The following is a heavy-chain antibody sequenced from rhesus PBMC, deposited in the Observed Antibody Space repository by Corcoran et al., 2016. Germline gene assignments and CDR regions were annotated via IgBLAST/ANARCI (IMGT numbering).Heavy chain of an antibody. D-gene: IGHD5-30*01. J-gene: IGHJ4*01. Sequence: QLQLQESGPGLVKPSETLSVTCAVSGGSISSNYWSWIRQPPGKGLEWIGYIYGSSGSTYYNPSLKSPVTISTDTSKNQVSLKLSSVNAADTAVYYCARGQGYSGYSFGDFDYWGQGVLVTVSS. CDR2: IYGSSGST. V-gene: IGHV4-160*01. CDR1: GGSISSNY. CDR3: ARGQGYSGYSFGDFDY.